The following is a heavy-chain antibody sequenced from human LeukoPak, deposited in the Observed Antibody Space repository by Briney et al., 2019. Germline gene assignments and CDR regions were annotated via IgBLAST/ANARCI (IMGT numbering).Heavy chain of an antibody. D-gene: IGHD6-19*01. CDR2: ISYDGSNK. Sequence: PGGSLRLSCAASGFTFSSYWMSWVRQAPGKGLEWVAVISYDGSNKYYADSVKGRFTISRDNSKNTLFLQMNSLRAGDTAVYYCAKGDRNSGWHLWGQGTLVSVSS. CDR1: GFTFSSYW. CDR3: AKGDRNSGWHL. V-gene: IGHV3-30*18. J-gene: IGHJ4*02.